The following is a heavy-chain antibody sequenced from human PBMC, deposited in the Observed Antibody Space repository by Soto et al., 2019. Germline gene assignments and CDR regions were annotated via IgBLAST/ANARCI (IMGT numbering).Heavy chain of an antibody. J-gene: IGHJ3*02. D-gene: IGHD2-15*01. CDR3: ARTYGSVYHWEAFGI. CDR1: GYTFTSYG. Sequence: QVQLVQSGAEVKKPGASVKVSCKASGYTFTSYGLSWVRQAPGQGLEWMGWISAYNGNTNYAQKLQGRVTMTTDTSTSTAYMGLRSLRSDDTAVYYGARTYGSVYHWEAFGIWGQGTMVPVSS. CDR2: ISAYNGNT. V-gene: IGHV1-18*01.